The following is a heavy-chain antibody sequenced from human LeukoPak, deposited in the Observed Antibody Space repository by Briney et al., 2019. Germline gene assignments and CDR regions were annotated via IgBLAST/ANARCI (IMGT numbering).Heavy chain of an antibody. J-gene: IGHJ4*02. CDR2: ISYDGSNK. D-gene: IGHD5-18*01. V-gene: IGHV3-30-3*01. CDR3: ARDQLDKAIGVPGY. Sequence: PGRSLRLSCAASGFTFSSYAMHWVRQAPGKGLEWVAVISYDGSNKYYADSVKGRFTIPRDNSKNTLYLQMNSLRAEDTAVYYCARDQLDKAIGVPGYWGQGTLVTVSS. CDR1: GFTFSSYA.